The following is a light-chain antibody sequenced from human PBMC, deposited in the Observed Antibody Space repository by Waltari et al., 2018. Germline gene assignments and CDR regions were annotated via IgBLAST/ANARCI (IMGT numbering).Light chain of an antibody. Sequence: QAVVTPEPSLTVSPGGTVTLTCGSSTGAVTSGHYPYWFQQKPGQAPRTLIYDTHKRHSWTPARFSGSLLGGKPALTLTGALPDDEADYYCLLSYSGVRVFGGGTKLTVL. V-gene: IGLV7-46*01. CDR1: TGAVTSGHY. CDR2: DTH. CDR3: LLSYSGVRV. J-gene: IGLJ2*01.